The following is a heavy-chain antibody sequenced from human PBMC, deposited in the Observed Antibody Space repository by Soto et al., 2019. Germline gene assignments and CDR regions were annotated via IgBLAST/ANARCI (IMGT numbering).Heavy chain of an antibody. V-gene: IGHV3-30*18. D-gene: IGHD6-13*01. CDR3: ANARIAAAGTQTFDAFDI. Sequence: GGSLRLSCAASGFTFSSYGMHWVRQAPGKGLEWVAVISYDGSNKYYADSVKGRFTISRDNSKNTLYLQMNSLRAEDTAVYYCANARIAAAGTQTFDAFDIWGQGTMVTVSS. CDR2: ISYDGSNK. CDR1: GFTFSSYG. J-gene: IGHJ3*02.